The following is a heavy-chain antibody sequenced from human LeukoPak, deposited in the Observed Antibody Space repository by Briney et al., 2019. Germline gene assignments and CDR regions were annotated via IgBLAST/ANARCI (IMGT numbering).Heavy chain of an antibody. J-gene: IGHJ4*02. CDR1: GGSISGYY. Sequence: SETLSLTCSVSGGSISGYYWSWIRQPPGKALEWIGYMYDSGSPRYNPSLKSRVTISLDTSKKLFSLKLSSVTAADTAVYYCARARSGWEGGCFDHWGQGNLVTVSS. CDR2: MYDSGSP. CDR3: ARARSGWEGGCFDH. V-gene: IGHV4-59*01. D-gene: IGHD6-19*01.